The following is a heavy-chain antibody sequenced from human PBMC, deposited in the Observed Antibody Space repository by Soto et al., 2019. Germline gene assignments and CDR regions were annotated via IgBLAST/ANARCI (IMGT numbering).Heavy chain of an antibody. CDR2: IKHEGSEK. J-gene: IGHJ3*01. CDR3: GRDTGLRDAFDL. D-gene: IGHD3-10*01. Sequence: XGALILSCTASGFTFSSYSMSWVRQAPGKGLEWVADIKHEGSEKYYVDSVKGRFTISRDNAKNSLYLQMNSLRAEDTAVYYCGRDTGLRDAFDLWGQGALVTVSS. CDR1: GFTFSSYS. V-gene: IGHV3-7*03.